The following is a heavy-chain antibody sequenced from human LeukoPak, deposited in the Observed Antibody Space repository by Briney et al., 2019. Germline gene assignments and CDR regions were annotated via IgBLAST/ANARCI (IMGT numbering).Heavy chain of an antibody. CDR2: SYYTGSI. CDR1: GVSISSSAYC. V-gene: IGHV4-39*01. J-gene: IGHJ5*02. CDR3: AGHLSDSGGSWFDP. Sequence: LETLSLTCTVSGVSISSSAYCWGWIRQPPGKGLEWIGSSYYTGSIYYTPSLKSRATILIDMSKNQLSLKLSSVTAADTAVYYCAGHLSDSGGSWFDPWGQGTLVTVSS. D-gene: IGHD2-15*01.